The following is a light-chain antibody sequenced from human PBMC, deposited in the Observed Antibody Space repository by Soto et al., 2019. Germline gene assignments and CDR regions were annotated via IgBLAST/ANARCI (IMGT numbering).Light chain of an antibody. CDR2: DAS. V-gene: IGKV3-20*01. CDR3: QQYDTFPRT. Sequence: ESVLTQSPGTLSLSPGDRATLSCRASQSLSGDYWAWYQQKPGQALRLLIYDASRRATEIPSRFSGSGFGTDFALTISRLEPADFAVYFCQQYDTFPRTFGQGTQVEIQ. CDR1: QSLSGDY. J-gene: IGKJ1*01.